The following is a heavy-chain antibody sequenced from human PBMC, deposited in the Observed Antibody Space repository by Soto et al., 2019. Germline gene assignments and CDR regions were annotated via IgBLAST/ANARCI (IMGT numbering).Heavy chain of an antibody. D-gene: IGHD5-18*01. V-gene: IGHV4-34*01. Sequence: SETLSLTCPVYGGSFSGYYWIWIRQPPGKGLEWIGEINHSGSTNYNPSLKSRVTISVDTSKNQFSLKLSSVTAADTAVYYCARGVSGYSYGPYYYYYYGMDVWGQGTTVT. J-gene: IGHJ6*02. CDR3: ARGVSGYSYGPYYYYYYGMDV. CDR2: INHSGST. CDR1: GGSFSGYY.